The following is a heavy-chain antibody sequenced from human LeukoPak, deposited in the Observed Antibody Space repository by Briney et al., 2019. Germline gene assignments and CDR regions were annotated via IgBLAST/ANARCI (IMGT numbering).Heavy chain of an antibody. CDR2: LNTKSGDR. D-gene: IGHD1-26*01. J-gene: IGHJ4*02. CDR3: ARVVGAIDF. CDR1: GYTFTSYD. V-gene: IGHV1-8*01. Sequence: ASVKVSCKASGYTFTSYDINWVRQATGQGLEWMGWLNTKSGDRGYAPKFQGRVTMARDTSISTAYMDLTDLRSEDTAVYYCARVVGAIDFWGQGTLDTVSS.